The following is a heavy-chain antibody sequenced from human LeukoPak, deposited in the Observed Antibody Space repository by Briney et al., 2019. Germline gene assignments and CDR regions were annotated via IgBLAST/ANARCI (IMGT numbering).Heavy chain of an antibody. D-gene: IGHD2-15*01. V-gene: IGHV4-34*01. CDR1: GGSFSGYY. Sequence: QPSETLSLTCAVYGGSFSGYYWTWIRQPTGKGLEWIGEINHSGSTNYNPSLKSRVTISVDTSKNQFSLKLRSVTAADTAVYYCARGRGYCSDGSCYSPGVYFDYWGQGTLVTVP. J-gene: IGHJ4*02. CDR2: INHSGST. CDR3: ARGRGYCSDGSCYSPGVYFDY.